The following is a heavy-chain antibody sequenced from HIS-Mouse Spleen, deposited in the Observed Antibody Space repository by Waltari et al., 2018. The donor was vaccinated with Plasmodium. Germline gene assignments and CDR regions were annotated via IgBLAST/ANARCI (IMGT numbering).Heavy chain of an antibody. CDR3: AKILSYSSSPEDY. CDR2: ISDDGSNK. CDR1: GFTFSSYG. Sequence: QVQLVESGGGVVQPGRSLRLSCAASGFTFSSYGMHWVRQAPGKGLGWVAVISDDGSNKYYADSVKGRFTISRDNSKNTLYLQMNSLRAEDTAVYYCAKILSYSSSPEDYWGQGTLVTVSS. J-gene: IGHJ4*02. D-gene: IGHD6-6*01. V-gene: IGHV3-30*18.